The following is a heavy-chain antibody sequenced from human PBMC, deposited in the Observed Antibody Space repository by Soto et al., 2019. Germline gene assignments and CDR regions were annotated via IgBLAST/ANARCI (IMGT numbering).Heavy chain of an antibody. V-gene: IGHV1-3*01. CDR1: GYTFTTHA. J-gene: IGHJ6*02. CDR2: INGGTGQT. Sequence: ASVKVSCKASGYTFTTHAMHWVRQAPGQSLEWMGWINGGTGQTKHSQRFQGRVTITRDTSASTAYMELSSLRSEDTAVYYCAIGKGMEQNAYCCGLNIWGQVTTVIASS. CDR3: AIGKGMEQNAYCCGLNI. D-gene: IGHD1-1*01.